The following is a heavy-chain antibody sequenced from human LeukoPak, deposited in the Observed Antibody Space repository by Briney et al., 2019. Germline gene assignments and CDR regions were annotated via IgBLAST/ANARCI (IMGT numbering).Heavy chain of an antibody. D-gene: IGHD2-2*01. CDR3: VRDVVVVTVQGRWFDP. J-gene: IGHJ5*02. V-gene: IGHV4-30-4*01. CDR2: IYYSGNT. CDR1: GGSISSGDYY. Sequence: SETLSLTCTVSGGSISSGDYYWSWIRQPPGKGLEWIGYIYYSGNTNYNPSLRSRVTISIDTSENQFSLKVNSVTAADTAVYYCVRDVVVVTVQGRWFDPWGQGTLVTVSS.